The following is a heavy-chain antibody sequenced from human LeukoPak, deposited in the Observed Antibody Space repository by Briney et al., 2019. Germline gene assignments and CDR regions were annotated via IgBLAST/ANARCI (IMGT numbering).Heavy chain of an antibody. D-gene: IGHD4-23*01. J-gene: IGHJ4*02. V-gene: IGHV3-23*01. CDR1: GFTFSSYA. CDR2: ISGSGGST. CDR3: AKEGWYYWDYGGNLDY. Sequence: PGGSLRLSCAASGFTFSSYAMSWVRQAPGKGLEWVSAISGSGGSTYYADSVKGRFTISRDNSKNTLYLQMNSLRAEDTAVYYCAKEGWYYWDYGGNLDYWGQGTLVTVSS.